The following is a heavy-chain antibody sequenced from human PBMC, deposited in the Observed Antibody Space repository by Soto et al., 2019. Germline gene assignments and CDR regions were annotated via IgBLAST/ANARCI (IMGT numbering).Heavy chain of an antibody. D-gene: IGHD3-9*01. CDR2: IYDSGST. V-gene: IGHV4-31*03. Sequence: QVQLQESGPGLVKPSQTLSLTCTVSGGSISSGGYYWSWIRQHPGKGLEWIGYIYDSGSTYYNPSLKLRVTISEETSKNLFSLDLSSVTAADTAVYYCARDGNDILPGYYCGMDVWGQGTTVTFTS. J-gene: IGHJ6*02. CDR1: GGSISSGGYY. CDR3: ARDGNDILPGYYCGMDV.